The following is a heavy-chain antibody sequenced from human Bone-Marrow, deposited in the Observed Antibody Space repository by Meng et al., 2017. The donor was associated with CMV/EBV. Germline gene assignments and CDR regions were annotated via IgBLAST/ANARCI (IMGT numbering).Heavy chain of an antibody. CDR2: TYYRSKWYN. CDR1: GDNVSSNSAA. V-gene: IGHV6-1*01. D-gene: IGHD6-13*01. J-gene: IGHJ5*02. CDR3: ARDLGIAWGNWFDP. Sequence: SQTLSLTCAISGDNVSSNSAAWNWIRQSPSRGLEWLGRTYYRSKWYNDYAVSVKSRITINPDTSKNQFSLQLNSVTPEDTAVYYCARDLGIAWGNWFDPWGQGTLVTVSS.